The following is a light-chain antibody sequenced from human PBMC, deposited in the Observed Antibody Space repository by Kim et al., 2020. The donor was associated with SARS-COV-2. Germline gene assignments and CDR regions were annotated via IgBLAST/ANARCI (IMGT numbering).Light chain of an antibody. Sequence: EIVLTQSPATLSVSPGERATLSCRASEYLDNNLAWYQQKPGQSPRLLIHAASTRATGVPARFSGSGSGTEFTLTISSLQSEDFAVYYCQQYNNPVSFGQGTKLAI. J-gene: IGKJ2*03. V-gene: IGKV3-15*01. CDR2: AAS. CDR1: EYLDNN. CDR3: QQYNNPVS.